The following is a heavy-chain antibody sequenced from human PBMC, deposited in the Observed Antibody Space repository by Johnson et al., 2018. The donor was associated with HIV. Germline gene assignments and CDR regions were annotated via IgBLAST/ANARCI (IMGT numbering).Heavy chain of an antibody. V-gene: IGHV3-NL1*01. CDR3: ARACRDGYTCDAFDI. J-gene: IGHJ3*02. Sequence: QVQLVESGGGVVQPGRSLRLSCAASGFTFSSYGMHWVRQAPGKGLEWVSVIFSGGSTYYADSVNGRFTISRDNSKNTLYLQMNSLRAEDTALYYCARACRDGYTCDAFDIWGQGTMVTVSS. CDR1: GFTFSSYG. CDR2: IFSGGST. D-gene: IGHD5-24*01.